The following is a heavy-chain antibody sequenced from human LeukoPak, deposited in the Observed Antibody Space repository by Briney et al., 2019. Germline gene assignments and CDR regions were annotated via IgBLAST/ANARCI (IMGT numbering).Heavy chain of an antibody. V-gene: IGHV3-21*01. CDR1: GFTFSSCS. D-gene: IGHD1-14*01. Sequence: PGGSLRLSCAASGFTFSSCSMNWVRQAPGKVLEWVSSISSSSSYIYYADSVKGRFTISRDNAKNSLYLQMNSLRAEDTAVYFCARDLWEPYYYYYYMDVWGKGTTVTVSS. CDR2: ISSSSSYI. CDR3: ARDLWEPYYYYYYMDV. J-gene: IGHJ6*03.